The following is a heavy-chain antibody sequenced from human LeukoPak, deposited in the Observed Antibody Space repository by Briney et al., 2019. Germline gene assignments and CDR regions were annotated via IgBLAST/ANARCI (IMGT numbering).Heavy chain of an antibody. CDR3: VSSKGYLDY. Sequence: GGSLRLSCAASGFNFNDYSMNWVRQAPGTGLEWLSYITGSSTTIYYADSVKGRFTISRDNAKNSLYLQMNSLRADDTAVYYRVSSKGYLDYWGQGTLVSVSS. V-gene: IGHV3-48*01. J-gene: IGHJ4*02. CDR2: ITGSSTTI. CDR1: GFNFNDYS.